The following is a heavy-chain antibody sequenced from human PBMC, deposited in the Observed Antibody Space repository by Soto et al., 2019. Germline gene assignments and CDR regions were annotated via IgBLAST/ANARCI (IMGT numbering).Heavy chain of an antibody. CDR1: GGTFSSYA. CDR3: ASPSGGTTVTTPLAFDI. Sequence: QVQLVQSGAEVKKPGSSVKVSCKASGGTFSSYAISWVRQAPGQGLEWMGGIIPIFGTANYAQKFQGRVTITAXXSXSXXYMELSSLRSEDTAVYYCASPSGGTTVTTPLAFDIWGQGTMVTVSS. D-gene: IGHD4-17*01. CDR2: IIPIFGTA. J-gene: IGHJ3*02. V-gene: IGHV1-69*12.